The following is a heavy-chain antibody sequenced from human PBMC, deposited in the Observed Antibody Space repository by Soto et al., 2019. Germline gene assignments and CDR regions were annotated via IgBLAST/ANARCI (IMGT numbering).Heavy chain of an antibody. V-gene: IGHV1-69*13. CDR1: RVAFSKFI. CDR3: AKVRPSSPTGYYYGKNG. D-gene: IGHD2-2*01. J-gene: IGHJ6*02. Sequence: SVKVSCKASRVAFSKFIVTWVRQAPGLGLEWVGGIIPIFGTANYAQKFQGRVTITADESTSTSYMEVNNLRSEDTAVYYCAKVRPSSPTGYYYGKNGRGQGTTVTVCS. CDR2: IIPIFGTA.